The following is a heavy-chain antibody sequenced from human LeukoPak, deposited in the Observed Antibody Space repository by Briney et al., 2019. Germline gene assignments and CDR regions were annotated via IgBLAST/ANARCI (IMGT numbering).Heavy chain of an antibody. Sequence: PGGSLRLSCAASGFTFSGYYMSWIRQAPGKGLEWVAVIWYDGSNKYYADSVKGRFTISRDNSKNTLYLQMNSLRAEDTAVYYCARDAYGHFDYWGQGTLVTVSS. CDR1: GFTFSGYY. V-gene: IGHV3-33*08. CDR2: IWYDGSNK. D-gene: IGHD3-16*01. J-gene: IGHJ4*02. CDR3: ARDAYGHFDY.